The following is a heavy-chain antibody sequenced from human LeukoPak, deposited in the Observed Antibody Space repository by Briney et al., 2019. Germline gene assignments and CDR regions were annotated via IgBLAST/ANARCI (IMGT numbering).Heavy chain of an antibody. CDR3: ARGESYRFDY. Sequence: GGSLRLSCAASGFTVRSNYMSWVRQAPGKGLEWVSVMSYDGSKIYYADSVKGRFTISRDNSKNTLYLQMGSLRAEDTAVYYCARGESYRFDYWGQGTLVTVSS. CDR2: MSYDGSKI. V-gene: IGHV3-30-3*01. CDR1: GFTVRSNY. J-gene: IGHJ4*02. D-gene: IGHD3-16*01.